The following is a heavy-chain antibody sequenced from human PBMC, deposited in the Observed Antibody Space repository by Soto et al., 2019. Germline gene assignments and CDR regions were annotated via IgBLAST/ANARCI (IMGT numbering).Heavy chain of an antibody. J-gene: IGHJ6*02. CDR1: SFSISSGYY. CDR2: IYHSGTT. CDR3: ASRRFGVRGVTTMDV. D-gene: IGHD3-10*01. V-gene: IGHV4-38-2*01. Sequence: SETLSLTCAVSSFSISSGYYWGWVRQPPGKGLEWIGSIYHSGTTNDSTSLKSRVTISIDTSKNQFSLTLRAVTAADAAVYYCASRRFGVRGVTTMDVWGPGTTVTVSS.